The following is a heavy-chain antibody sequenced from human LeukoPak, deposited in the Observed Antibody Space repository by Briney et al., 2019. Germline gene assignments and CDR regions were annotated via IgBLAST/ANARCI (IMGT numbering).Heavy chain of an antibody. V-gene: IGHV4-61*09. CDR2: IYTSGTTT. J-gene: IGHJ6*03. Sequence: SETLSLTCTVSDDPINSGVYYWNWIRQPAGKGLEWIGHIYTSGTTTNSNPSLKSRVAISLDTSKNHFSLKLSSETAADTAVYYCARAKERSGRSRNFYLDVWGKGTTVTVSS. D-gene: IGHD1-26*01. CDR3: ARAKERSGRSRNFYLDV. CDR1: DDPINSGVYY.